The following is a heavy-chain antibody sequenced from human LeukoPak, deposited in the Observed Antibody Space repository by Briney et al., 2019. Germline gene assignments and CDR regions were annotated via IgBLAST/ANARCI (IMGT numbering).Heavy chain of an antibody. Sequence: ASVKVSCKASGYSFTGYGISWVRQAPGQGLEWMGWISAYNGNTNYVQKLQGRVTMTTDTSTSIVYMELRSLRSDDTAVYYCGRHDDGSSWPWSGIDYWGQGTPVTVSS. CDR2: ISAYNGNT. V-gene: IGHV1-18*01. CDR3: GRHDDGSSWPWSGIDY. J-gene: IGHJ4*02. D-gene: IGHD6-13*01. CDR1: GYSFTGYG.